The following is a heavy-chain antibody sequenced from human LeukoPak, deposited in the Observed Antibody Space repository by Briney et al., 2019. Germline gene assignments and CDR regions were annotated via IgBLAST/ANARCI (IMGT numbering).Heavy chain of an antibody. CDR3: ARPYSSSWYSLDV. CDR2: INHSGST. Sequence: SETLSLTCAVYGGSFSGYYWSWIRQPPGKGLEWIGEINHSGSTNYNPSLKSRVTISVDTSKNQFSLKLSSVTAADTAVYYCARPYSSSWYSLDVWGKGTTVTVSS. V-gene: IGHV4-34*01. D-gene: IGHD6-13*01. J-gene: IGHJ6*04. CDR1: GGSFSGYY.